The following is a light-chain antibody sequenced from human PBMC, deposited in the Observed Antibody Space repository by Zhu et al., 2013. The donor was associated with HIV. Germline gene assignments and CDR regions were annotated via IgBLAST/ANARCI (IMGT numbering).Light chain of an antibody. J-gene: IGKJ1*01. CDR3: QQYENGDSKT. CDR2: GAS. Sequence: EIVMTQSPATLSVSPGERATLSCRASQSVSSNLAWYQQKPGQAPRLLIYGASSRATGIPDRFSGSGSGTDFTLTISRLEPEDFAVYYCQQYENGDSKTFGQGTNGGNQT. V-gene: IGKV3D-15*01. CDR1: QSVSSN.